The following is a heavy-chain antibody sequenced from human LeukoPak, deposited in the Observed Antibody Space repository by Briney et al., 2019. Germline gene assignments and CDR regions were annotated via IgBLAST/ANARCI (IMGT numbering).Heavy chain of an antibody. CDR2: IKQDGGEK. CDR1: GFTFSSFA. D-gene: IGHD6-25*01. CDR3: ARDLYNSASK. Sequence: PGGSLRLSCAASGFTFSSFALSWVRQAPGKGLEWVANIKQDGGEKYYVDSVKGRFTISRDNAKNSLYLQMNSLRAEDTAVYYCARDLYNSASKWGQGTLVTVSS. V-gene: IGHV3-7*03. J-gene: IGHJ4*02.